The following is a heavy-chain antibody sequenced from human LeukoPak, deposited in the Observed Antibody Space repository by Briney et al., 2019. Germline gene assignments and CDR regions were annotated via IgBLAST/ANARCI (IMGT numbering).Heavy chain of an antibody. J-gene: IGHJ4*02. Sequence: GESLKISCKGSGYSFTSYWIGWVRQMPGKGLEWMGIIYPGDSDTRYSPFFQGQVTISADKSISTAFLQWSSLKASDTAMYYCARQYRYCSSTSCYAPDYWGQGTLVTVSS. V-gene: IGHV5-51*01. CDR3: ARQYRYCSSTSCYAPDY. CDR2: IYPGDSDT. CDR1: GYSFTSYW. D-gene: IGHD2-2*01.